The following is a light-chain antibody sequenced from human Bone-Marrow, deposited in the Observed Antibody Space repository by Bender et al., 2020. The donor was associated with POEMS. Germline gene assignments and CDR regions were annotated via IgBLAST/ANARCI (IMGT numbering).Light chain of an antibody. CDR3: SLYAGSTLV. V-gene: IGLV2-23*01. J-gene: IGLJ2*01. Sequence: QPALTQPASVSGSPGQSITIPCSGTTSDIESYTLVSWFQQHPGKAPRLIIYEGNKRPSGVSNRFSGSKSGDTASLTISGLQTEDESDYYCSLYAGSTLVFGGGTTLTVL. CDR1: TSDIESYTL. CDR2: EGN.